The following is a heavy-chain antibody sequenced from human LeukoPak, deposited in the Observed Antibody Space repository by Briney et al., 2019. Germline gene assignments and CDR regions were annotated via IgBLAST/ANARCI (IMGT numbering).Heavy chain of an antibody. Sequence: ASVKVSCKASGYTFTGYYMHWVRQAPGQGLEWMGWINPNSGGTNYAQKLQGRVTMTRDTSISTAYMELSRLRSDDTAVYYCASWPLYDILTGYHGGMDVWGQGTTVTVSS. V-gene: IGHV1-2*02. J-gene: IGHJ6*02. D-gene: IGHD3-9*01. CDR1: GYTFTGYY. CDR3: ASWPLYDILTGYHGGMDV. CDR2: INPNSGGT.